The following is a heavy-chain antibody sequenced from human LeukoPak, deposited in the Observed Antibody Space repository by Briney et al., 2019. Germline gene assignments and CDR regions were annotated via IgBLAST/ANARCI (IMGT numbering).Heavy chain of an antibody. CDR2: ISGSGGST. Sequence: QPGGSLRLSCAASGFTFSSYAMSWVRQAPGKGLEWVSAISGSGGSTYYANSVKGRFTISRDNSKNTLFLQMNSLRAEDTAVYYCAKGRYYYDSSDAFDIWGQGTMVTVSS. CDR1: GFTFSSYA. J-gene: IGHJ3*02. V-gene: IGHV3-23*01. D-gene: IGHD3-22*01. CDR3: AKGRYYYDSSDAFDI.